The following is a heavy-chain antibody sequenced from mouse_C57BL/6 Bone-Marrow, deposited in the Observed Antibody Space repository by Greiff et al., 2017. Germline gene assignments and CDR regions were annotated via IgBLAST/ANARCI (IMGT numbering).Heavy chain of an antibody. V-gene: IGHV5-4*01. CDR3: AREDYDGSSLFAY. CDR1: GFTFSSYA. D-gene: IGHD1-1*01. Sequence: EVKLVESGGGLVKPGGSLKLSCAASGFTFSSYAMSWVRQTPEKRLEWVATISDGGSYTYYPDNVKGRFTISRDNAKNNLYLQMSHLKSEDTAMYYCAREDYDGSSLFAYWGQGTLVTVSA. CDR2: ISDGGSYT. J-gene: IGHJ3*01.